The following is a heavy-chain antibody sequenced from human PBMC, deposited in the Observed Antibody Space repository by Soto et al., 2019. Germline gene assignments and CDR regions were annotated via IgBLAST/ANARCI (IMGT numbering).Heavy chain of an antibody. CDR2: IWCDGSNK. J-gene: IGHJ3*02. Sequence: GGSLRLSCAASGFTFSSYGIHWVRQAPGKGLEWVAVIWCDGSNKYYADSVKGRFTISRDNSKNTLYLQMNSLRAEDTAVYYCARDAARIAAPDYYDSSGLPQNDAFDIWGQGTMVTVSS. D-gene: IGHD3-22*01. CDR3: ARDAARIAAPDYYDSSGLPQNDAFDI. V-gene: IGHV3-33*01. CDR1: GFTFSSYG.